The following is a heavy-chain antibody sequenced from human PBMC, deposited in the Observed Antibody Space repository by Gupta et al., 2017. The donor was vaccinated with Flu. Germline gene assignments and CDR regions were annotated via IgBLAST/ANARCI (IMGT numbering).Heavy chain of an antibody. J-gene: IGHJ6*02. Sequence: EVQLVESGGGLVQPGGSLRLSCAASGFTFSSYWMSWVRQAPGKGLEWVANIKQDGSEKYYVDSVKGRFTISRDNAKNALYLQMNSLRAEDTAVYYCAREVLWFGELVGGYGMDVWGQGTTVTVSS. CDR1: GFTFSSYW. D-gene: IGHD3-10*01. CDR3: AREVLWFGELVGGYGMDV. V-gene: IGHV3-7*01. CDR2: IKQDGSEK.